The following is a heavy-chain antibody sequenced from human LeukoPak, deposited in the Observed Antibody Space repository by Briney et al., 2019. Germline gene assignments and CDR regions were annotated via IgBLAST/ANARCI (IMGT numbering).Heavy chain of an antibody. CDR3: ARVGCGTSCYNLQDYYYYGMDV. CDR1: GYTFTSYY. D-gene: IGHD2-2*01. Sequence: ASVKVSCKASGYTFTSYYMHWVRQAPGQGLEWMGIINPSGGSTSYAQKFQGRVTMTRDTSTSTVYMELSSLRSEDTAVYYCARVGCGTSCYNLQDYYYYGMDVWGQGTTVTVSS. CDR2: INPSGGST. J-gene: IGHJ6*02. V-gene: IGHV1-46*01.